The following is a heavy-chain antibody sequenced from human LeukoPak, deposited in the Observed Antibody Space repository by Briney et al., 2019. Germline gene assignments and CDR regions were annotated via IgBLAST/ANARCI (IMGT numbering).Heavy chain of an antibody. D-gene: IGHD4-17*01. CDR2: INSDGSST. CDR1: GFTFSSYW. J-gene: IGHJ4*02. Sequence: GGSLRLSCAASGFTFSSYWMHWVHQAPGKGLVWVSRINSDGSSTTSADSVKGRFTISRDNAKNTLYLQMNSLRAEDTAVYYCAKGGATVIDYWGQGTLVTVSS. CDR3: AKGGATVIDY. V-gene: IGHV3-74*01.